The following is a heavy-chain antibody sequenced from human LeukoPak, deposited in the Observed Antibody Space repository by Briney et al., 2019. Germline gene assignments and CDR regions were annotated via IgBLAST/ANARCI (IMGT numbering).Heavy chain of an antibody. J-gene: IGHJ4*02. V-gene: IGHV3-30*02. Sequence: GGSLRLSCAASGFTFSSYGMHWVRQAPGKGLERVAFIRYDGSNKYYADSVKGRFTISRDNSKNTLYLQMNSLRAEDTAVYYCAKVTYDFWSGYFDYWGQGTLVTVSS. CDR2: IRYDGSNK. CDR1: GFTFSSYG. CDR3: AKVTYDFWSGYFDY. D-gene: IGHD3-3*01.